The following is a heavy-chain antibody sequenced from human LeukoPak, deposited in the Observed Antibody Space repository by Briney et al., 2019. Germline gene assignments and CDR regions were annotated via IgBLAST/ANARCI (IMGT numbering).Heavy chain of an antibody. CDR3: ATLWGYCSSISCFWFDP. V-gene: IGHV4-4*09. CDR1: GGSISRYY. Sequence: SETLSLTCTVSGGSISRYYWSWIRQPPGKGLEWIGYIYTSGSTNYNPSLKSRVTISVDTSKNQFSLKLSSVTAADTAVYYCATLWGYCSSISCFWFDPWGQGTLVTVSS. J-gene: IGHJ5*02. D-gene: IGHD2-2*01. CDR2: IYTSGST.